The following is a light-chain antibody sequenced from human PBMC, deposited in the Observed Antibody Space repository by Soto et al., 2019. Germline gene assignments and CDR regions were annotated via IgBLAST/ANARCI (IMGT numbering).Light chain of an antibody. J-gene: IGLJ1*01. CDR1: NIGSKS. CDR2: DDS. Sequence: YELTQPPSVSVAPGKTAKISCGGSNIGSKSVHWYQQKPGQAPVLVIYDDSDRPSGIPERFSGSDSGNTATLTISRVEAGDEADYYCQVWDPSSEPPYVFGPGTKVTVL. CDR3: QVWDPSSEPPYV. V-gene: IGLV3-21*04.